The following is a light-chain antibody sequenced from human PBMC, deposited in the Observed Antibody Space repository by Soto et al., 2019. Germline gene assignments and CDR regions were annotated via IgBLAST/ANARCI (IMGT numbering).Light chain of an antibody. Sequence: EVVLTQSPGTLSLSPGERATLSCRASQSVTSSYLAWYQQKPGQAPRLLIYGASTRATGIPDRFSASGSGTDFTLTISRLEPEDFAVYYCQQHGSSPFTFGPGTKGDIK. J-gene: IGKJ3*01. CDR3: QQHGSSPFT. V-gene: IGKV3-20*01. CDR2: GAS. CDR1: QSVTSSY.